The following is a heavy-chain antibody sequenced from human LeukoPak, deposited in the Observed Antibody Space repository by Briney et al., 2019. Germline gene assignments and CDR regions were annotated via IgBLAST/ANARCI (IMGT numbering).Heavy chain of an antibody. CDR3: GRKAGDCGGGSCYSIDY. J-gene: IGHJ4*02. V-gene: IGHV1-69*05. CDR1: GGSFSSEA. Sequence: SVKVSCKAFGGSFSSEAISWVRQAPGQGLEWMGGIIPIFGTANYAQKLQGRVTITTDESTSTAYMEVSSLRSEDTAVYYCGRKAGDCGGGSCYSIDYWGQGTLVTVSS. D-gene: IGHD2-15*01. CDR2: IIPIFGTA.